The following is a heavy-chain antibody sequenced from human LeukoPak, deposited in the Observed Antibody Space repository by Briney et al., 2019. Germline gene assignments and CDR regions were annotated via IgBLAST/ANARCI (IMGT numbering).Heavy chain of an antibody. J-gene: IGHJ4*02. Sequence: SETLSLTCTVSGGSISSYYWSWIRQPPGKGLEWIGYIYYSGSTNYNPSLKSRVTISVDTSKNQFSLKLSSVTAADTAVYYCARVRSSSSDYFDYWGQGTLVTVSS. CDR2: IYYSGST. V-gene: IGHV4-59*01. D-gene: IGHD6-6*01. CDR1: GGSISSYY. CDR3: ARVRSSSSDYFDY.